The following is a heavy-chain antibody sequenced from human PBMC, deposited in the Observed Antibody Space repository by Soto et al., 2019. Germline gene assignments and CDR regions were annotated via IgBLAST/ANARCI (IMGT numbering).Heavy chain of an antibody. D-gene: IGHD2-21*02. CDR2: IKQDGSEK. CDR3: ARVIWPTYCGGDCYSGPGYGMDV. Sequence: LRLSCAASGFTFSRYWMSWVRQAPGKGLEWVANIKQDGSEKYYVDSVKGRFTISRDNAKNSMYLQMNSLRAEDTAVYYCARVIWPTYCGGDCYSGPGYGMDVWGQGTTVTVYS. CDR1: GFTFSRYW. V-gene: IGHV3-7*01. J-gene: IGHJ6*02.